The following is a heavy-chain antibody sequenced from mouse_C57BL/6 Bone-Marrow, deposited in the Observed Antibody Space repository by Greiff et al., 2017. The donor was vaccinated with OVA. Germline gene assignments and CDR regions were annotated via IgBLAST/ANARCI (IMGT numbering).Heavy chain of an antibody. J-gene: IGHJ2*01. D-gene: IGHD1-1*01. V-gene: IGHV6-3*01. CDR1: GFTFSNYW. CDR3: TTPYGSSLDY. Sequence: EVMLVESGGGLVQPGGSMKLSCVASGFTFSNYWMNWVRQSPEKGLEWVAQIRLKSDNYATHYAESVKGRFTISRDDSKSSVYLQMNNLRAEDTGIYYCTTPYGSSLDYWGQGTTLTVSS. CDR2: IRLKSDNYAT.